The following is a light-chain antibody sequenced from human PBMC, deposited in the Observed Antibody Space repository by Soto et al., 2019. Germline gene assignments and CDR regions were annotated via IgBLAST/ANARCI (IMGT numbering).Light chain of an antibody. CDR2: GAS. CDR1: QSVGSSD. Sequence: EIVLTQSPGTLSLSPGERATLSCRASQSVGSSDLAWYQQKPGQSPRLLIYGASSRATGIPDRFSGSGSGTDFTLTISRLEPEDFAVYYWQQFGRSSWTFGRGTKVEIK. V-gene: IGKV3-20*01. J-gene: IGKJ1*01. CDR3: QQFGRSSWT.